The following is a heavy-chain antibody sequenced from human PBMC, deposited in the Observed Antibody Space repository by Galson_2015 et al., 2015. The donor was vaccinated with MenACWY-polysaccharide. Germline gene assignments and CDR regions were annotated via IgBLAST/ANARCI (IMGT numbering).Heavy chain of an antibody. V-gene: IGHV3-30*04. Sequence: SLRLSCEASGFTFSIYAIHWVRQAPGKGLEWVAVISSDGSDKYYADSVKDRFTISRDNSKNTLYLQMNRLRAEDTAVYSCARVFSGPDAIPVSYYFYYMDVWGKGTTVTVSS. CDR2: ISSDGSDK. D-gene: IGHD2-2*01. J-gene: IGHJ6*03. CDR1: GFTFSIYA. CDR3: ARVFSGPDAIPVSYYFYYMDV.